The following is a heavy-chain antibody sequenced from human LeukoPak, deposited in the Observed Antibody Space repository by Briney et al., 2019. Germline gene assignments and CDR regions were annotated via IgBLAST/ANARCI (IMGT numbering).Heavy chain of an antibody. V-gene: IGHV3-53*01. CDR1: GGSISSSNW. Sequence: ETLSLTCAVSGGSISSSNWWSWVRQPPGKGLEWVSVIYSGGSTYYADSVKGRFTISRDNSKNTLYLQMNSLRAEDTAVYYCARETRSYYYYYGMDVWGQGTTVTVSS. D-gene: IGHD1-14*01. CDR2: IYSGGST. J-gene: IGHJ6*02. CDR3: ARETRSYYYYYGMDV.